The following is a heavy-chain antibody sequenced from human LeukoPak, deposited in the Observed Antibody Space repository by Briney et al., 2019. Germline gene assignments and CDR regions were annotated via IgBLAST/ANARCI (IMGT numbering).Heavy chain of an antibody. CDR1: GFTFSSYG. V-gene: IGHV3-30*02. CDR2: IRYDGSNK. D-gene: IGHD3-3*01. CDR3: AKVAFGVAMSHAFEI. Sequence: GRCLRLSCAASGFTFSSYGMHWVRHAPGKGLEWVAFIRYDGSNKYYADSVKGRFTISRDKSKNTLYLQMNSLRAEDTAVYYCAKVAFGVAMSHAFEIWGQGTMVTVSS. J-gene: IGHJ3*02.